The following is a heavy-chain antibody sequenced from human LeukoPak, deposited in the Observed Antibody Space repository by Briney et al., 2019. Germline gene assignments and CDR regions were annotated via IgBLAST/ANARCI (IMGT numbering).Heavy chain of an antibody. J-gene: IGHJ3*02. V-gene: IGHV6-1*01. CDR1: GDSVSSKSAA. Sequence: SQTLSLTCAISGDSVSSKSAAWNWIRQSPSRGLEWLGRTYYRSKWSSGYAESVKSRITINPDTSKNQFSLKLSSVTAADTAVYYCARSYYYDSSGYLFDAFDIWGQGTMVTVSS. D-gene: IGHD3-22*01. CDR3: ARSYYYDSSGYLFDAFDI. CDR2: TYYRSKWSS.